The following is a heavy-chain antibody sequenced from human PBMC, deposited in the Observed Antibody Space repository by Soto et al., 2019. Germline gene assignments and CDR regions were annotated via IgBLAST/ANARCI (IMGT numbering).Heavy chain of an antibody. J-gene: IGHJ6*02. CDR2: VYHNGTS. V-gene: IGHV4-4*02. D-gene: IGHD2-15*01. Sequence: SETLSLTCVVSGGSIRSTNWWAWVRQTPGKGLEWIGEVYHNGTSNYNPSLKGRATISVDRSKDQVSLRLNSVIDADTAVYYCARDLDRYCSVTSCHAMDVWGQGTPVTVSS. CDR3: ARDLDRYCSVTSCHAMDV. CDR1: GGSIRSTNW.